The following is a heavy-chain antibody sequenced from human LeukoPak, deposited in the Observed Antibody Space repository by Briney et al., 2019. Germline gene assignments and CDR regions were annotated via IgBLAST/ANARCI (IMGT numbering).Heavy chain of an antibody. Sequence: PGGSLRLSCAASGFTYSSYGMHWVRQAPGKGLGWVAIIWYDGSNKYYTDSVKGRFTISRDNSKNTLYLQMNSLRVEDTAVYYCARAVYGVQACFDFWDQGTLVTVSS. V-gene: IGHV3-33*01. CDR3: ARAVYGVQACFDF. D-gene: IGHD4-17*01. CDR2: IWYDGSNK. CDR1: GFTYSSYG. J-gene: IGHJ4*02.